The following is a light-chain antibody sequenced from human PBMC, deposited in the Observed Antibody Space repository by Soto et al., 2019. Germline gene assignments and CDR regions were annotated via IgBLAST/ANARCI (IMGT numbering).Light chain of an antibody. J-gene: IGKJ1*01. CDR2: TAS. V-gene: IGKV3-20*01. CDR1: HVFSSSY. Sequence: EIVLTQSPGTLSFSPVERSTLSCSASHVFSSSYLAWYQHKPGQAPRLVIYTASSRATGIPDRFSGSGSGTDFSLTISRLEPEDFAVYYCQQYGSSPLTFGQGTKVDIK. CDR3: QQYGSSPLT.